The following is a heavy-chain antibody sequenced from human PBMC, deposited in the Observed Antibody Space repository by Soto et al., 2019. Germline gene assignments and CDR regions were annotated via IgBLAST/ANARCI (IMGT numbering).Heavy chain of an antibody. J-gene: IGHJ4*02. CDR3: ARTEYSSSPLDY. V-gene: IGHV5-10-1*01. Sequence: GESLKISCKGSGYSFTSYWISWVRQMPGKGLEWMGRIDPSDSYTNYSPSFQGHVTISADKSISTAYLQWSSLKASDTAMYYCARTEYSSSPLDYWGQGTLVTVSS. D-gene: IGHD6-6*01. CDR2: IDPSDSYT. CDR1: GYSFTSYW.